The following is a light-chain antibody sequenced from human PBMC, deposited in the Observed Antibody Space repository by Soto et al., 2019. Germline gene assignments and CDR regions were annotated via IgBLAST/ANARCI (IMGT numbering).Light chain of an antibody. J-gene: IGKJ4*01. CDR1: QSVSSN. Sequence: EIVMTQSPATLSVSPGERATLSCRASQSVSSNLAWYQQKPGQAPRLLIYGASTRATGIPARFSGSGSGTEFTLTISSLQSEDFAVYYCQQSNNWPQLTLGGGTKVDIK. V-gene: IGKV3-15*01. CDR3: QQSNNWPQLT. CDR2: GAS.